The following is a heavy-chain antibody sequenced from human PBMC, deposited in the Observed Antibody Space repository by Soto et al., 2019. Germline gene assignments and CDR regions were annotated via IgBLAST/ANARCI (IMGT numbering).Heavy chain of an antibody. Sequence: QVPLVEAGGGVVQPGRSLRLSCAASGFTFSSYAMHWVRQAPGKGLEWVAVISYDVSNKYYAVSVKGRFTISRDNSQNTLYLQMNSLRAEDTAVYYCAREGNGWFDPLGQGTLVTVSS. V-gene: IGHV3-30-3*01. D-gene: IGHD2-8*01. CDR1: GFTFSSYA. J-gene: IGHJ5*02. CDR2: ISYDVSNK. CDR3: AREGNGWFDP.